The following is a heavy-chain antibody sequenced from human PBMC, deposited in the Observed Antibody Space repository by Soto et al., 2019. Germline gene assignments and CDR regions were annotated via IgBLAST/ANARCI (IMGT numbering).Heavy chain of an antibody. D-gene: IGHD3-22*01. CDR2: ISTSGGST. CDR1: GFTFSSYA. CDR3: ARDRVESGYPEYFQF. Sequence: GGSLRLSCAASGFTFSSYAMSWVRQAPGKGLEWVSTISTSGGSTYYADSVKGRFTISRDNSKNTLYLQMNSLRAEDTAVYYCARDRVESGYPEYFQFWGQGTLVTVSS. V-gene: IGHV3-23*01. J-gene: IGHJ1*01.